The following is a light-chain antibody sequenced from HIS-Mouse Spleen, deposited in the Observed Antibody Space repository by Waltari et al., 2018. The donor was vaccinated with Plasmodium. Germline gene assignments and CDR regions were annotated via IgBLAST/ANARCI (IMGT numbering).Light chain of an antibody. CDR1: GLPKKY. Sequence: SYELTQPPSVSVSPGQTARITSAGDGLPKKYAYWYQQKSGQAPVLVIYEDSKRPSGIPERFSGSSSGTMATLTISGAQVEDEADYYCYSTDSSGNHRVFGGGTKLTVL. V-gene: IGLV3-10*01. CDR3: YSTDSSGNHRV. J-gene: IGLJ3*02. CDR2: EDS.